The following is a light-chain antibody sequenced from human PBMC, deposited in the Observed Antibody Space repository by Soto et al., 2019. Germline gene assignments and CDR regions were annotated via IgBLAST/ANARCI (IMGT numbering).Light chain of an antibody. CDR1: QSLLYSNGYNY. CDR3: MQALQTPWT. Sequence: DIVMTQSPLSLPVTPGEPASISCRSSQSLLYSNGYNYLDWYLQKPGQSPQLLIYLGSNRASGVPDRFSGSGSGTDFTLKISSVEAEDVGVYYCMQALQTPWTFGQGTKVDIK. J-gene: IGKJ1*01. V-gene: IGKV2-28*01. CDR2: LGS.